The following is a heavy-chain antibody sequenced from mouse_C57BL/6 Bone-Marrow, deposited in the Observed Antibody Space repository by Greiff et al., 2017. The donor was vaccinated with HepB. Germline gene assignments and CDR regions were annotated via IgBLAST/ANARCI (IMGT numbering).Heavy chain of an antibody. CDR2: IHPNSGST. CDR1: GYTFTSYW. D-gene: IGHD4-1*01. Sequence: QVQLQQPGAELVKPGASVKLSCKASGYTFTSYWMHWVKQRPGQGLEWIGMIHPNSGSTKYNEKFKSKATLTVDKSSSTAYMQLSSLTSEDSAVYYCARNWDYFDYWGQGTTLTVSS. CDR3: ARNWDYFDY. J-gene: IGHJ2*01. V-gene: IGHV1-64*01.